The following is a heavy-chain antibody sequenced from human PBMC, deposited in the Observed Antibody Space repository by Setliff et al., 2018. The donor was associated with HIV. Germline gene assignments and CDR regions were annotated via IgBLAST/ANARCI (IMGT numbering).Heavy chain of an antibody. V-gene: IGHV4-4*07. Sequence: PSETLSLTCTVSGGSISNYYWSWIRQPAEKGLEWIGRIYSSGRTNYNPSLKSRVTMSLDTSKNQFSLKLSSVTAADTAVYYCARETYYYDNPQYYYYYMDVWGKGTTVTVSS. CDR2: IYSSGRT. CDR1: GGSISNYY. J-gene: IGHJ6*03. CDR3: ARETYYYDNPQYYYYYMDV. D-gene: IGHD3-22*01.